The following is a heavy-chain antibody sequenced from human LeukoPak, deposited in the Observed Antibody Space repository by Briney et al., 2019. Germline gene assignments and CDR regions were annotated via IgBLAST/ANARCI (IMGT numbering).Heavy chain of an antibody. V-gene: IGHV3-23*01. Sequence: GASLRLSCAASGFTFSTYAMSWVRQAPGKGLEWVSAISGSGGSTYYADSVKGRFTISRDNSKNTLYLQMNSLRAEDTAVYYCAKELRPDEQLPLDYWGQGTLVTVSS. J-gene: IGHJ4*02. CDR1: GFTFSTYA. CDR2: ISGSGGST. CDR3: AKELRPDEQLPLDY. D-gene: IGHD6-6*01.